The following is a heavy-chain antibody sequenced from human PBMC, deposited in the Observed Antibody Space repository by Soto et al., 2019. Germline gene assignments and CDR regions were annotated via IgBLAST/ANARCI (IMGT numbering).Heavy chain of an antibody. CDR3: ARDLPPIDY. V-gene: IGHV1-3*01. CDR2: INAGSGNT. J-gene: IGHJ4*02. Sequence: GASVTVSCKASGYTFTSYAMHWVRQAPGQRLEWMGWINAGSGNTKYSQKFQGRVTITRDTSASTAYMELSSLRSEDTAVYYCARDLPPIDYRGQGTLVTVSS. CDR1: GYTFTSYA.